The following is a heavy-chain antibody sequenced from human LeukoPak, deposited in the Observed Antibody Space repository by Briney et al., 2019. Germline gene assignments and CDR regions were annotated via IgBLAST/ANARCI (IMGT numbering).Heavy chain of an antibody. V-gene: IGHV1-46*01. CDR2: INPSGGST. J-gene: IGHJ6*03. CDR1: GYTFTSYY. CDR3: ARDGVVWQLVSYYYYYYMDV. Sequence: GASVKVSCKASGYTFTSYYMHWVRQAPGQGREWMGIINPSGGSTSYTQKFQGRVTMTRDTTTSTVYMELSSLRSEDTAVYYCARDGVVWQLVSYYYYYYMDVWGKETTVTVSS. D-gene: IGHD6-6*01.